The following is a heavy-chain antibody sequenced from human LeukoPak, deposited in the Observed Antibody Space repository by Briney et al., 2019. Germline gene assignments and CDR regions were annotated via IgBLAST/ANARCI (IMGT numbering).Heavy chain of an antibody. Sequence: SGPTLVNPTQTLTLTCTFSGFSLTTSGVGVAWTRQPPGKALEWLALIYGNDDKRHSPSLKSRLTITKDTSENQVVLTMTSMDPVDTATYYCAHDSPGNYGFDYWGQGTLVTVSS. D-gene: IGHD3-16*01. J-gene: IGHJ4*02. CDR3: AHDSPGNYGFDY. CDR1: GFSLTTSGVG. CDR2: IYGNDDK. V-gene: IGHV2-5*01.